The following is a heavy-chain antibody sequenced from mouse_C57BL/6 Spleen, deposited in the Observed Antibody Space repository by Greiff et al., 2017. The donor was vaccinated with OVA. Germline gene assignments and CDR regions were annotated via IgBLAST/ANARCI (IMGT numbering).Heavy chain of an antibody. CDR2: INPNNGGT. D-gene: IGHD4-1*01. V-gene: IGHV1-18*01. Sequence: EVQLQQSGPELVKPGASVKIPCKASGYTFTDYNMDWVKQSHGKSLEWIGDINPNNGGTIYNQKFKGKATLTVDKSSSTAYMELRSLTSEDTAVYYCARQDSLNWDGYFDVWGTGTTVTVSS. CDR1: GYTFTDYN. CDR3: ARQDSLNWDGYFDV. J-gene: IGHJ1*03.